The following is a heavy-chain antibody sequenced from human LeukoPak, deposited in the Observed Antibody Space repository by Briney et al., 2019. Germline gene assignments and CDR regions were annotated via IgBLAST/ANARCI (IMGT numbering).Heavy chain of an antibody. Sequence: APVKVSCKGSEYTFTGYYMHWVRQAPGQGLEWMGWINPNSGGTNYAQKFQGRVTMTRDTSISTAYMELSRLKSDDTAVYYCARVRPYSSGWNFDYWGQGTLLTVSS. J-gene: IGHJ4*02. V-gene: IGHV1-2*02. CDR3: ARVRPYSSGWNFDY. CDR2: INPNSGGT. CDR1: EYTFTGYY. D-gene: IGHD6-19*01.